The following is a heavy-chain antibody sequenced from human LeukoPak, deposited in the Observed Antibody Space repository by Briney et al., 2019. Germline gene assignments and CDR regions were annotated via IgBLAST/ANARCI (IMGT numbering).Heavy chain of an antibody. CDR2: IYYSGST. V-gene: IGHV4-59*01. Sequence: SETLSLTCTVSGGSISSYYWSWIRQPPGKGLEWIGYIYYSGSTNYNPSLKSRVTISVDTSKNQFSLKLSSVTAADTAVYYCARDRWFGPYFDLWAVAPWSLSPQ. CDR3: ARDRWFGPYFDL. CDR1: GGSISSYY. D-gene: IGHD3-10*01. J-gene: IGHJ2*01.